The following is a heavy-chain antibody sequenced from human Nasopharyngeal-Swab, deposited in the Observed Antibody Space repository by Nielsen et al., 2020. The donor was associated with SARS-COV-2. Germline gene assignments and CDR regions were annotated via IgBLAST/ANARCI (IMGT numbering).Heavy chain of an antibody. Sequence: GGSLRLSCAASGFTFSNFWMTWVRQAPGKGLEWAANIKQDGSEQKYVDSVKGRFTISRDNAKNSLFLQMNSLRGDDMAIYYCARGGSWFDSWGPGTLVTVSS. D-gene: IGHD1-26*01. V-gene: IGHV3-7*03. CDR2: IKQDGSEQ. CDR1: GFTFSNFW. CDR3: ARGGSWFDS. J-gene: IGHJ5*01.